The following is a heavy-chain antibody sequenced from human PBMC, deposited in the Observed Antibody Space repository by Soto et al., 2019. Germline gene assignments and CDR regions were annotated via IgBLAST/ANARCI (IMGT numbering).Heavy chain of an antibody. CDR1: GGSISSGSAY. CDR3: ARDGTQSAWSFQDY. CDR2: IYFSGST. D-gene: IGHD6-19*01. Sequence: QVQLQESGPGLVKPSQTLSLTCTVSGGSISSGSAYWSWIRQHPGKGLEWIGYIYFSGSTYYNPSLKGRVKISVDTSKHQFYLRLTSVTAADTAVYYCARDGTQSAWSFQDYWGQGTLVTVSS. V-gene: IGHV4-31*03. J-gene: IGHJ4*02.